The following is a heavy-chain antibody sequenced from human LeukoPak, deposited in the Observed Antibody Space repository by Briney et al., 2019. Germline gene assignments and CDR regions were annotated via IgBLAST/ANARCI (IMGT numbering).Heavy chain of an antibody. V-gene: IGHV3-30*04. Sequence: GSLRLSCAASGFTFSSYAMHWVRQAPGKGLEWVAVISYDGSNKYYADSVKGRFTISRDNSKNTLYLQMNSLRAEDTAVYYCARDHDYGDYAIDYWGQGTLVTVPS. CDR3: ARDHDYGDYAIDY. CDR1: GFTFSSYA. D-gene: IGHD4-17*01. J-gene: IGHJ4*02. CDR2: ISYDGSNK.